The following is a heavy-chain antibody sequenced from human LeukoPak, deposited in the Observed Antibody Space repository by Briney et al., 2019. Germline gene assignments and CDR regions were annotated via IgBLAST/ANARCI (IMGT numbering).Heavy chain of an antibody. J-gene: IGHJ4*02. CDR1: GFXFSSYT. D-gene: IGHD2-15*01. V-gene: IGHV3-49*04. CDR3: TTGIKTADH. CDR2: IRSKPYGGTT. Sequence: GGSLRLSCAASGFXFSSYTIKWVRQAPGKGLEWVGFIRSKPYGGTTEYAASVKGRFTISRDDSKSIAYLQMNSLKTEDTAVYYCTTGIKTADHWGQGTLVTVSS.